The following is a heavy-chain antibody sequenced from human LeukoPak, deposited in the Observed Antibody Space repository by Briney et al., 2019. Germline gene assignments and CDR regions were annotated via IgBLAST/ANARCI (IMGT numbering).Heavy chain of an antibody. V-gene: IGHV1-2*02. Sequence: GASVKVSYKASGYTFTGYYMHWVRQAPGQGLEWMGWINPNSGGTNYAQKFQGRVTMTRDTSISTAYMELSRLRSDDTAVYYCARRRSWSVNWFDPWGQGTLVTVSS. CDR2: INPNSGGT. J-gene: IGHJ5*02. CDR3: ARRRSWSVNWFDP. D-gene: IGHD6-13*01. CDR1: GYTFTGYY.